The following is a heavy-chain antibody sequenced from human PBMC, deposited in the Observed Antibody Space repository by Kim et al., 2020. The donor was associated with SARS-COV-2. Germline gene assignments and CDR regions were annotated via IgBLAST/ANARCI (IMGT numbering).Heavy chain of an antibody. V-gene: IGHV4-39*01. CDR3: VSRNYNSAWHIEADF. D-gene: IGHD6-19*01. J-gene: IGHJ6*01. CDR2: INYSGST. CDR1: GGSISRSNYH. Sequence: SETLSLTCTVSGGSISRSNYHWGWIRQPPGKGLEWIGSINYSGSTFYDPSLKSRVTISSDTSTNLFSLKMNSMTAADTAVYYCVSRNYNSAWHIEADFWG.